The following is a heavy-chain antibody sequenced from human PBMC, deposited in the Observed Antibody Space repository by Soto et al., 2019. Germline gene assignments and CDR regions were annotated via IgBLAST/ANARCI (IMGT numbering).Heavy chain of an antibody. J-gene: IGHJ5*02. Sequence: NPSETLSLTCTVSGGSISSSSYYWGWIRQPPGKGLEWFGSIYYSGSTYYNPSLKSRVTISVDTSKNQFSLKLSSVTAADTAVYYCARPTGIHYDIFTGYYIGWFDPWGHGTLVTVSS. CDR1: GGSISSSSYY. CDR2: IYYSGST. V-gene: IGHV4-39*01. D-gene: IGHD3-9*01. CDR3: ARPTGIHYDIFTGYYIGWFDP.